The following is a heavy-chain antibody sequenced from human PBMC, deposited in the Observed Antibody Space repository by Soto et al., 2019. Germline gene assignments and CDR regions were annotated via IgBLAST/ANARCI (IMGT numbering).Heavy chain of an antibody. Sequence: QVQLVQSGAEVKKPGSSVKVSCKASGGTFSSYTISWVRQAPGQGLEWMGRIIPILGIANYAQKFQGRVTITADKSTSTAYMELSSLRSEDTAVYYCARSLRDIVVVTAAMLNDFDIWGQGTMVTVSS. CDR1: GGTFSSYT. CDR3: ARSLRDIVVVTAAMLNDFDI. V-gene: IGHV1-69*02. CDR2: IIPILGIA. D-gene: IGHD2-2*01. J-gene: IGHJ3*02.